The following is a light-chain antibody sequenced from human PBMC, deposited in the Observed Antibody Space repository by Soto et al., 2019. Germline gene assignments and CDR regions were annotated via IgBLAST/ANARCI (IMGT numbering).Light chain of an antibody. J-gene: IGKJ1*01. CDR1: HSVLNNSNNKNF. CDR2: WSS. V-gene: IGKV4-1*01. CDR3: QQFYTIPWT. Sequence: DIVMTQSPDSLAVSLGERATISCKSSHSVLNNSNNKNFLAWYQHKPGQSPVLLLYWSSTRDSAVPDRFSGSGSGTDFSLTISSVQAEDVAVYYCQQFYTIPWTCGQGTRFEIK.